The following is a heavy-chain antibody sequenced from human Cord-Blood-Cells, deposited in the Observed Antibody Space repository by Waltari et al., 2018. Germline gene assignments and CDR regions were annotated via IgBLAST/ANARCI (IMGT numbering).Heavy chain of an antibody. CDR1: GRSFSGYY. D-gene: IGHD5-12*01. CDR2: INHSGST. J-gene: IGHJ4*02. Sequence: QAQLQQWGAGLLKPSETLSLTCAVYGRSFSGYYWTWIRQPPGKGREWNGEINHSGSTNYNPYLKSRVTISVDTSKNQFSLKLSSVTAADTAVYYCARGLRGDRDIVATIDYWGQGTLVTVSS. V-gene: IGHV4-34*01. CDR3: ARGLRGDRDIVATIDY.